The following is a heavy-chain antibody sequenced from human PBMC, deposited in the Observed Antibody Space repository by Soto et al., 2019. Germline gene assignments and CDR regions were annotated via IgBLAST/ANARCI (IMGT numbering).Heavy chain of an antibody. CDR3: AAGYSSGWLDY. J-gene: IGHJ4*02. V-gene: IGHV1-58*01. Sequence: GASAKVSCKASGFTFTSSAVQWVRQARGQRLEWIGWTVVGSGNTNYAQKFQERVTITRDMSTSTAYMELSSLRSEDTAVYYCAAGYSSGWLDYWGQGTLVTVSS. CDR2: TVVGSGNT. CDR1: GFTFTSSA. D-gene: IGHD6-19*01.